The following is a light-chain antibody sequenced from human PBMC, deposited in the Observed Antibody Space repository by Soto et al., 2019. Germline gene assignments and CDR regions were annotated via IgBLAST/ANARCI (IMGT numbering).Light chain of an antibody. CDR2: GAS. CDR3: QQYGSSPLIT. V-gene: IGKV3-20*01. Sequence: EIVLTQSPGTLSLSPGERATLSCRASQSVSSSYLAWYQQKPGQAPRLLIYGASSMATGIPDRFSGSGSGTDFPLTISRLEPEDFAVYYCQQYGSSPLITLGQGTRLEIK. CDR1: QSVSSSY. J-gene: IGKJ5*01.